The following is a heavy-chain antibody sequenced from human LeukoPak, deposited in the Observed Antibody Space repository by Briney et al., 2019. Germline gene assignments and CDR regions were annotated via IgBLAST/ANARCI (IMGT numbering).Heavy chain of an antibody. V-gene: IGHV1-8*01. CDR2: MNPNSGNT. J-gene: IGHJ5*02. CDR1: GYTFTSYD. CDR3: ARLLEASGSYLWGRNWFDP. D-gene: IGHD1-26*01. Sequence: ASVKVSCKASGYTFTSYDINWVRQATGQGLEWMGWMNPNSGNTGYAQKFQGRVTMTRNTSISTAYMELSSLRSEDTAVYYCARLLEASGSYLWGRNWFDPWGQGTLVTVSS.